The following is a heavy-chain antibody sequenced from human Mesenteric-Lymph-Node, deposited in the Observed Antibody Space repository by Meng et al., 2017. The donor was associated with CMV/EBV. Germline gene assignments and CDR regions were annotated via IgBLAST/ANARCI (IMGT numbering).Heavy chain of an antibody. V-gene: IGHV3-74*01. CDR3: ARGRGSGSSDY. D-gene: IGHD3-10*01. CDR1: GFTFSSYW. J-gene: IGHJ4*02. CDR2: INSDGSTT. Sequence: GESLKISCAASGFTFSSYWMHWVRQAPGKGLVWVSRINSDGSTTTYADSVKGRFTISRDNAKKTLYLQMDGLRAEDTAVYYCARGRGSGSSDYWGQGTLVTVSS.